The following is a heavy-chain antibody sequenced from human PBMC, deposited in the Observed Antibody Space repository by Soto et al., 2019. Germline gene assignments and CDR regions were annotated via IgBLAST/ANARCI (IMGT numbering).Heavy chain of an antibody. V-gene: IGHV4-59*01. CDR2: IYYSGST. J-gene: IGHJ6*02. CDR3: ASFGGSSGWYGEYYYYGMDV. CDR1: GGSISSYY. Sequence: TLSLTCTVSGGSISSYYWSLIRQPPGKGLERIGYIYYSGSTNYNPSLKSRVTISVDTSKNQFSLKLSSVTAADTAVYYCASFGGSSGWYGEYYYYGMDVWGQGTTVTVSS. D-gene: IGHD6-19*01.